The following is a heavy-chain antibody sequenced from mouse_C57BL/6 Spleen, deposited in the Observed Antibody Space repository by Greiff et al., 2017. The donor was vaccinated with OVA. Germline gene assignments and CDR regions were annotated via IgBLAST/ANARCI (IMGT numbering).Heavy chain of an antibody. J-gene: IGHJ2*01. CDR2: INPSNGGT. CDR3: ARGTAQAHYFDY. Sequence: QVQLQQSGTELVKPGASVKLSCKASGYTFTSYWMHWVKQRPGQGLEWIGNINPSNGGTNYNEKFKSKATLTVDKSSSTAYMQLSSLTSEDSAVYYCARGTAQAHYFDYWGQGTTLTVSS. D-gene: IGHD3-1*01. V-gene: IGHV1-53*01. CDR1: GYTFTSYW.